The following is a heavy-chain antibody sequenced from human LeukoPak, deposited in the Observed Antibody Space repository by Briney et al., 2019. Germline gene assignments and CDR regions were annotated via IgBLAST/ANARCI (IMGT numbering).Heavy chain of an antibody. CDR3: ARLAVAGFFDY. CDR2: IYYSGST. D-gene: IGHD6-19*01. Sequence: SETLSLTCTVSGGSISSYYWSWIRQPPGKGLEWIGYIYYSGSTNYNPSLKSRVTISVDTSKNQFSLKLSSVTAADTAVYYCARLAVAGFFDYWGQGTLVTVSS. V-gene: IGHV4-59*01. CDR1: GGSISSYY. J-gene: IGHJ4*02.